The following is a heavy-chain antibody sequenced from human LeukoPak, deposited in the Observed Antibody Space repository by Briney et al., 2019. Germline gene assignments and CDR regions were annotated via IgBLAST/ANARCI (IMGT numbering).Heavy chain of an antibody. CDR1: GFTFSSYW. V-gene: IGHV3-21*01. Sequence: PGGSLRLSCAASGFTFSSYWMSWVRQAPGKGLEWVSSISSSSSYIYYADSVKGRFTISRDNAKNSLYLQMNSLRAEDTAVYYCARRRVTGWPYYMDVWGKGTTVTVSS. CDR3: ARRRVTGWPYYMDV. J-gene: IGHJ6*03. CDR2: ISSSSSYI. D-gene: IGHD6-19*01.